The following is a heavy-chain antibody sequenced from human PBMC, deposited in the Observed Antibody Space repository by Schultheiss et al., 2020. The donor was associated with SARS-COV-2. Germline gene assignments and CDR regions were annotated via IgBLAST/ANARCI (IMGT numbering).Heavy chain of an antibody. CDR2: IYTSGST. J-gene: IGHJ4*02. Sequence: SETLSLTCAVYGGSFSGYYWSWIRQPAGKGLEWIGRIYTSGSTTYNPSLKSRVSMSVDTSKNQFSLKLSSVTAADTAVYYCARDLSRQYASWGQGTLVTVSS. CDR3: ARDLSRQYAS. D-gene: IGHD2-8*01. CDR1: GGSFSGYY. V-gene: IGHV4-4*07.